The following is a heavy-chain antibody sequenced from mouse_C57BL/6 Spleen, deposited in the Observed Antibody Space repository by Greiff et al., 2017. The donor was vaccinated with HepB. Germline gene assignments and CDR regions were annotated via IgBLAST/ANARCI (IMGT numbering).Heavy chain of an antibody. D-gene: IGHD3-2*02. V-gene: IGHV5-16*01. CDR2: INYDGSST. CDR1: GFTFSDYY. CDR3: ARRTAQYYFDY. J-gene: IGHJ2*01. Sequence: EVKLVESEGGLVQPGSSMKLSCTASGFTFSDYYMAWVRQVPEKGLEWVANINYDGSSTYYLDSLKSRFIISRDNAKNILYLQMSSLKSEDTATYYCARRTAQYYFDYWGQGTTLTVSS.